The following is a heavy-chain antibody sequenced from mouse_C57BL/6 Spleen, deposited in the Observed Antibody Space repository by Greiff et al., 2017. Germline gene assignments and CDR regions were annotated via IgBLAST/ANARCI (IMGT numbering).Heavy chain of an antibody. CDR1: GYTFTSYW. CDR3: ERNYDGSGYCDY. CDR2: IDPSDSYT. D-gene: IGHD1-1*01. V-gene: IGHV1-69*01. Sequence: QVQLQQPGAELVMPGASVKLSCKASGYTFTSYWMHWVKQRPGQGLEWIGEIDPSDSYTNYNQKFKGKSTLTVDKSSSTAYMQHSSLTSADSAVYYCERNYDGSGYCDYWGKGTTLTVS. J-gene: IGHJ2*01.